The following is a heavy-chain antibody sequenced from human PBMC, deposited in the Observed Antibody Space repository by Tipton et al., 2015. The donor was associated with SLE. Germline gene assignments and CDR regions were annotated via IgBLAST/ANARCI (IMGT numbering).Heavy chain of an antibody. J-gene: IGHJ3*02. Sequence: QLVQSGPEVRKPGASVKVSCKASGYTFTSYGISWVRQAPGQGLEWMGWISAYNGNTNYAQKLQGRVTMTTDTSTSTAYMELRSLRSDDTAVYYCAGASGYQLLYVDAFDIWGQGTMVTVSS. CDR3: AGASGYQLLYVDAFDI. CDR2: ISAYNGNT. V-gene: IGHV1-18*01. D-gene: IGHD2-2*02. CDR1: GYTFTSYG.